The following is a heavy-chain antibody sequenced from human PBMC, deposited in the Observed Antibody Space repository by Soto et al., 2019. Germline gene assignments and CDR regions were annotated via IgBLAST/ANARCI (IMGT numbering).Heavy chain of an antibody. J-gene: IGHJ4*02. CDR1: VYSVSSNSAA. Sequence: SQTLSLTCAISVYSVSSNSAAWNWIRQSPSRGLECLGRTYYRSKWYNDYAVSVKSRITINPDTSKNQFSLQLKSVTPEDTAVYDCARDLAALRAFYDCGQGTMVTISS. D-gene: IGHD6-13*01. V-gene: IGHV6-1*01. CDR2: TYYRSKWYN. CDR3: ARDLAALRAFYD.